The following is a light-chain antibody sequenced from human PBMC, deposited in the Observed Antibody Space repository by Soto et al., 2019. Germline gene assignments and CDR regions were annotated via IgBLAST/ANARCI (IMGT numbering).Light chain of an antibody. J-gene: IGLJ2*01. CDR2: STN. CDR1: SSXXGSNS. CDR3: AAWDDSLNGEVV. V-gene: IGLV1-44*01. Sequence: QSVLTQPPSASGTPGQRVTISCSGSSSXXGSNSVNWYXQXXXXAPKLLIYSTNQRPSGVPDRFSGSKSDTSASLAISGLXXXDEADYYCAAWDDSLNGEVVXGXXTKLTVL.